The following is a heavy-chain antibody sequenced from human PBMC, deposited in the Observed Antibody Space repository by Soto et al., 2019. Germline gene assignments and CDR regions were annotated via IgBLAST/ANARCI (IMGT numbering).Heavy chain of an antibody. J-gene: IGHJ3*02. CDR3: ARDGYDSSGYPGYGAFYI. Sequence: SLRLSCAASGFTFSSYWMHWVRQAPGKGLVWVSRINSDGSSTSYADSVKGRFTISRDNAKNTLYLQMNSLRAEATSVYYCARDGYDSSGYPGYGAFYIWGQGTMVTVSS. D-gene: IGHD3-22*01. V-gene: IGHV3-74*01. CDR1: GFTFSSYW. CDR2: INSDGSST.